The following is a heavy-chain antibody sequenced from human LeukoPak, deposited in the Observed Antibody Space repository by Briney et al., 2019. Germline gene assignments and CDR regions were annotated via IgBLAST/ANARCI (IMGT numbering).Heavy chain of an antibody. CDR2: MNIDGSEK. V-gene: IGHV3-7*01. CDR3: ARDPVEWELLLDY. CDR1: GFTFSSYA. D-gene: IGHD1-26*01. Sequence: GGSLRLSCAASGFTFSSYAMNWVRQAPGKRPEWVANMNIDGSEKYYADSVKGRFSISRDNARNSVYLQMASLRVEDTAVYYCARDPVEWELLLDYWGQGTLVTVSS. J-gene: IGHJ4*02.